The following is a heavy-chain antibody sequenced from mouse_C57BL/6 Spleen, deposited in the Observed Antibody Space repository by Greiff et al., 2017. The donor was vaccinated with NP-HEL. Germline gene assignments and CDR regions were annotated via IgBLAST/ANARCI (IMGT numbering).Heavy chain of an antibody. CDR3: ARYEAYGCDY. CDR2: IRNKANGYTT. D-gene: IGHD1-1*02. CDR1: GFTFTDYY. J-gene: IGHJ2*01. Sequence: EVMLVESGGGLVQPGGSLSLSCAASGFTFTDYYMSWVRRPPGKALEWLGFIRNKANGYTTEYSASVKGRFTISRDNSQSILYLQMNALRAEDSATYYCARYEAYGCDYWGQGTTLTVSS. V-gene: IGHV7-3*01.